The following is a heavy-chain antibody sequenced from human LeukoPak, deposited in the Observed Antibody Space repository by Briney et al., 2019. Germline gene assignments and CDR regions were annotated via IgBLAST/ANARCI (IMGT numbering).Heavy chain of an antibody. J-gene: IGHJ6*02. CDR3: ARDMPGRDCSGGSCYGYGLDV. CDR1: GFTFRSYS. Sequence: GGSLRLSCAASGFTFRSYSMNWVRQAPGKGLEWVCSITSSSSFIYHAESVKGRFTISGDNAKNSLYLQMNSLRAEDTAVYYCARDMPGRDCSGGSCYGYGLDVWGQGTTVTVSS. D-gene: IGHD2-15*01. CDR2: ITSSSSFI. V-gene: IGHV3-21*01.